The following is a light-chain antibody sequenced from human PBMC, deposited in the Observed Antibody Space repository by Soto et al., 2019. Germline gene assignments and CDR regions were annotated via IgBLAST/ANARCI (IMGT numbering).Light chain of an antibody. Sequence: EIVMTQSPPSLTVTPGEPASISCRSSQRLLHSNGNIFLDWYLQKPGQSPQLLIYLGFNRASGVPDRVSGSAAGTDFTLKISRMEAEDAGVYYCMQALQTPYTFGQGTKLEIK. V-gene: IGKV2-28*01. CDR3: MQALQTPYT. J-gene: IGKJ2*01. CDR1: QRLLHSNGNIF. CDR2: LGF.